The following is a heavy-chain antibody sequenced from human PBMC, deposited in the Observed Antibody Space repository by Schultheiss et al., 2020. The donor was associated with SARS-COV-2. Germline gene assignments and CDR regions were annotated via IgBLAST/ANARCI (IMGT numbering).Heavy chain of an antibody. J-gene: IGHJ4*02. CDR3: ASWTTMVRGVILDY. Sequence: SETLSLTCTVSGGSISSGGYYWSWIRQHPGKGLEWIGYIYYSGSTYYNPSLKSRVTISVDKSKNQFSLKLSSVTAADTAVYYCASWTTMVRGVILDYWGQGTLVTVSS. D-gene: IGHD3-10*01. CDR2: IYYSGST. V-gene: IGHV4-31*03. CDR1: GGSISSGGYY.